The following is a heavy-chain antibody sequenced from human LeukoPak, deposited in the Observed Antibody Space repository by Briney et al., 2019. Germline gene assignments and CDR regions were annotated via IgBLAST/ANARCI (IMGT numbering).Heavy chain of an antibody. Sequence: HPGGSLRLSCAASGFSVSGKFMSWVRQAPGKGLEWVSIIHYDGKIRYAGSVGGRFTIYRDDSENTLFLQMNSLRVDDTAVYYCARAGPSAAGTPLDYWGQGTLVTVSS. CDR2: IHYDGKI. CDR3: ARAGPSAAGTPLDY. D-gene: IGHD6-13*01. CDR1: GFSVSGKF. V-gene: IGHV3-53*01. J-gene: IGHJ4*02.